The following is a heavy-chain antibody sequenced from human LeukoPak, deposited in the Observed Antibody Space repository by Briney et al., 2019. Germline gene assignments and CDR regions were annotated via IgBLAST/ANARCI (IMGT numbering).Heavy chain of an antibody. Sequence: SVKVSCKASGGTFSSYTISWLRQAPGQGLEWMGRIIPILGIANYAQKFQGRVTITADKSTSTAYMELSSLRSEDTAVYYCARDYGDYSYYFDYWGQGTLVTVSS. V-gene: IGHV1-69*04. CDR2: IIPILGIA. D-gene: IGHD4-17*01. J-gene: IGHJ4*02. CDR1: GGTFSSYT. CDR3: ARDYGDYSYYFDY.